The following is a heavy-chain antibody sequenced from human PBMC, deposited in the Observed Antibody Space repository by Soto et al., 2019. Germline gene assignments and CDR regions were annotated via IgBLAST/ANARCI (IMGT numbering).Heavy chain of an antibody. J-gene: IGHJ6*02. CDR1: GYTFTGYY. D-gene: IGHD3-3*01. CDR3: AGSTIFGVVIMKYYYYGMDV. V-gene: IGHV1-2*02. CDR2: INPNSGGT. Sequence: ASVKVSCKASGYTFTGYYMHWVRQAPGQGLEWMGWINPNSGGTNYAQKFQGRVTMTRDTSISTAYMELSRLRSDDTAVYYCAGSTIFGVVIMKYYYYGMDVWGQGTTVTVSS.